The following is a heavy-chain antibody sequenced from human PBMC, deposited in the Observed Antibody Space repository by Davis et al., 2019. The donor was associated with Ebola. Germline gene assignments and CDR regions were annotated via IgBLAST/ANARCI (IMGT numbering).Heavy chain of an antibody. J-gene: IGHJ5*02. Sequence: ETLSPTCTVSGGSVSSGDYFWSWIRQPPGKGLEWIGYIYNNGRTNYNPSLKSRVTISADTSNNQFSLKLTSVTAADTSVYYCATSNWFDPWGQGTLVTVSS. V-gene: IGHV4-61*08. CDR1: GGSVSSGDYF. CDR2: IYNNGRT. CDR3: ATSNWFDP.